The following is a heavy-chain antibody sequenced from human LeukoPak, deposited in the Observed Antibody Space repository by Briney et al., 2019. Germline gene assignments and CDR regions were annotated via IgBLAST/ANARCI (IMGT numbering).Heavy chain of an antibody. CDR2: ISYDGSNK. J-gene: IGHJ4*02. CDR1: GFTFSSYG. CDR3: AIPRWELSALDY. V-gene: IGHV3-30*03. D-gene: IGHD1-26*01. Sequence: GGSLRLSCAASGFTFSSYGMHWVRQAPGKGLEWVAVISYDGSNKYYADSVKGRFTISRDNSKNTLYLQMNSLRAEDTAVYYCAIPRWELSALDYWGQGTLVTVSS.